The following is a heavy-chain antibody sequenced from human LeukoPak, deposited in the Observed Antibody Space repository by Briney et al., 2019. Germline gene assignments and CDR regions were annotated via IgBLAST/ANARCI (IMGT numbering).Heavy chain of an antibody. D-gene: IGHD3-16*02. V-gene: IGHV4-59*08. CDR2: IYVTGT. Sequence: TETLSLTCTVSGGSIGTYYWSGIRQSPGKVLEWIGYIYVTGTRYNPYLQSRVTISVDRSRNQFFLKMSSVTAADTAVYYCARHIGGGIEDMDVWGKGTKVSVSS. CDR1: GGSIGTYY. J-gene: IGHJ6*03. CDR3: ARHIGGGIEDMDV.